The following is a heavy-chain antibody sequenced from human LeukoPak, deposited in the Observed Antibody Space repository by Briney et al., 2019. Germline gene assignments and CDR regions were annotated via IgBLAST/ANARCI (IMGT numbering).Heavy chain of an antibody. D-gene: IGHD6-19*01. CDR2: IQYDESDK. Sequence: GGSLRLSCAASGLTFSTSGMHWVRQAPGKGLEWVAFIQYDESDKYYADSVRGRFTISRDNSKKTMYLQMKSLRAEDTAVYYCAREGPITVPGNFDSWGQGTLVTVSS. V-gene: IGHV3-30*02. CDR1: GLTFSTSG. J-gene: IGHJ4*02. CDR3: AREGPITVPGNFDS.